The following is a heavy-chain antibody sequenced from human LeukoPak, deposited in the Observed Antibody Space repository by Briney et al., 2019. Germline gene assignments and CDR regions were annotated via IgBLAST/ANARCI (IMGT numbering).Heavy chain of an antibody. CDR3: AGGNDYGDYEGYFDY. Sequence: SETLSLTCAVYGGSFSGYYWSWIRQPPGKGLEWIGEINHSGSTNYNPSLKSRVTISVDTSKNQFSLKLSSVTAADTAVYYCAGGNDYGDYEGYFDYWGQGTLVTVSS. CDR2: INHSGST. V-gene: IGHV4-34*01. J-gene: IGHJ4*02. D-gene: IGHD4-17*01. CDR1: GGSFSGYY.